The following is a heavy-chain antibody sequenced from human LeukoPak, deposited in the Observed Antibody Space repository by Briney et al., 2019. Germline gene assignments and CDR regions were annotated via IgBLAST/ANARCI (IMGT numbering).Heavy chain of an antibody. V-gene: IGHV5-51*01. CDR3: ARRLRWELPYYFDY. CDR1: GCSFTSYW. D-gene: IGHD2-15*01. CDR2: IYPGDSDT. J-gene: IGHJ4*02. Sequence: PGESLKTSCKGSGCSFTSYWIGWVRQMPGKGLEWMGIIYPGDSDTRYSPSFQGQVTISADKSISTAYLQWSSLKASDTAMYYCARRLRWELPYYFDYWGQGTLVTVSS.